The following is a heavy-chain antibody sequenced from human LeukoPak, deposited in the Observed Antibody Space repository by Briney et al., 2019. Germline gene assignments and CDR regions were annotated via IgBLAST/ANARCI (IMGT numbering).Heavy chain of an antibody. CDR1: GDSVSRSDSY. V-gene: IGHV4-39*01. D-gene: IGHD3-22*01. J-gene: IGHJ1*01. CDR3: ARRRYYDGSGYLE. CDR2: IYYSGRT. Sequence: SETLSLTCSVSGDSVSRSDSYWDWIRQPPGKGLEWIGTIYYSGRTYYGPSLKSRVTMSVDPSNNQFSLTLRPVIAADTAVYYCARRRYYDGSGYLEWGQGTLLSVSS.